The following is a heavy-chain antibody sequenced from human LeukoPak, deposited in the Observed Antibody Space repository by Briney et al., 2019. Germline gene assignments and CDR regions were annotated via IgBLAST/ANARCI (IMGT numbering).Heavy chain of an antibody. J-gene: IGHJ4*02. CDR3: AKHGVDGSSTKTYFDY. D-gene: IGHD2-2*01. CDR2: ISWNSGSI. Sequence: GGSLRLSCAASGFTFDDYAMHWVRQAPGKGLEWVSGISWNSGSIGYADSVKGRFTISRDNAKISLYLQMNSLRAEDTALYYCAKHGVDGSSTKTYFDYWGQGTLVTVSS. CDR1: GFTFDDYA. V-gene: IGHV3-9*01.